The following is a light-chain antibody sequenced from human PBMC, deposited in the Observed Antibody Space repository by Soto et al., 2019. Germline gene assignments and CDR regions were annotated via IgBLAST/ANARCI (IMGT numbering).Light chain of an antibody. J-gene: IGKJ4*01. Sequence: EIVLTQSPATLSLSPGERATLSCRASQSVSSYLAWYQQKPGQAPRLLIYDASNKATGIPARFSGSGSGTDVTLTISSIEPEEVAVYYCQKRSNWPPLTFGGGTKVEIK. CDR2: DAS. CDR3: QKRSNWPPLT. CDR1: QSVSSY. V-gene: IGKV3-11*01.